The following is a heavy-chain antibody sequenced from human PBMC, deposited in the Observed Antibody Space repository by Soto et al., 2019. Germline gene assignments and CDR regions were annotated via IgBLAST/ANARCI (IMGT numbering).Heavy chain of an antibody. D-gene: IGHD3-22*01. CDR2: INHRGST. V-gene: IGHV4-34*01. J-gene: IGHJ4*02. CDR1: GGSFSGYY. Sequence: SETLSLTCAVYGGSFSGYYWSWIRQPPGKGLEWIGEINHRGSTNYNPSLKSRVTISVDTSKNQFSLKLSSVTAADTAVYYCARGPSSYYYDSSGYYLTPAYDYWGQGTLVTVS. CDR3: ARGPSSYYYDSSGYYLTPAYDY.